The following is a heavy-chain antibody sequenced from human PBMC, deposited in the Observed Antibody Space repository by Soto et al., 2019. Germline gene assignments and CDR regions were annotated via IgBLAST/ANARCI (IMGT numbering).Heavy chain of an antibody. V-gene: IGHV3-23*01. CDR1: EFTFSTYA. CDR3: AKPPGAVYSTAFLCH. J-gene: IGHJ4*02. CDR2: ISGSGGGT. Sequence: GGSLRLSCAASEFTFSTYAMSWVRQAPGKGLEWVSGISGSGGGTYYADSVKGRFTISRDNSKNTVYLQMNSLRAEDTAVYYRAKPPGAVYSTAFLCHWGQGTLVTVSS. D-gene: IGHD4-4*01.